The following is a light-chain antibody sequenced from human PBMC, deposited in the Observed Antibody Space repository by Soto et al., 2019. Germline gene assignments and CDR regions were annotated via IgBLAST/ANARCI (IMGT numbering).Light chain of an antibody. CDR3: QQSYTAPLS. J-gene: IGKJ5*01. CDR1: QTVSIF. V-gene: IGKV1-39*01. Sequence: DIQMTQSPPSLSASVGDTVSITCRASQTVSIFLNWYQQKLGQAPTALIHRASTLQSGVPSRFAGSGDGTEFTLTINDVQADDFATYYCQQSYTAPLSFGQGTRWRL. CDR2: RAS.